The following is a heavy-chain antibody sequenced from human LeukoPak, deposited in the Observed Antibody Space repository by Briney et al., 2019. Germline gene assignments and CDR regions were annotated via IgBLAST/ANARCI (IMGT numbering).Heavy chain of an antibody. J-gene: IGHJ4*02. CDR2: IYNTVTT. D-gene: IGHD3-10*01. V-gene: IGHV4-59*01. CDR1: GVSISNNY. Sequence: SETLSLTCSVSGVSISNNYWSWIRQPPGKGLEWSGYIYNTVTTKHNPSLKSRVTMSVDKSKNQFSLNLSSVTAADTALYYCARVSFYGSGSMFVDYWGQGTLVTVSS. CDR3: ARVSFYGSGSMFVDY.